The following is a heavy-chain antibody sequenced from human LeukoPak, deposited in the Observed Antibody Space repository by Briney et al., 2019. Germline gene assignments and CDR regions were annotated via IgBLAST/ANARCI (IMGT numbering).Heavy chain of an antibody. CDR1: GYTFTGHY. V-gene: IGHV1-2*02. CDR2: ISNSGGT. Sequence: GASVKVSCKTSGYTFTGHYMHWVRQVPGQGREWMGWISNSGGTNYTQKFQGRGTMTRDTSISTAYMAFSCLRSDDTAVYYCAREGRLSGTYYGGGWFDPWGQGTLVIVSS. D-gene: IGHD4-23*01. CDR3: AREGRLSGTYYGGGWFDP. J-gene: IGHJ5*02.